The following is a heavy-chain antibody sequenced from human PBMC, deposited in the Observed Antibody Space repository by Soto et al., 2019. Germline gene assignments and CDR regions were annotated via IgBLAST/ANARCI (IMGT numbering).Heavy chain of an antibody. D-gene: IGHD2-2*01. V-gene: IGHV1-69*01. Sequence: QVQLVQSGAEVKKPGSSVKVSCKASGGTFKSYVFNWVRQAPGQGLEWMGGIIPFFGTANYAQRFQGRVTIIADEFTTTVYMELSSLRSEDTAVYYCARDVDFDDAAIPAAYFYGMDVWGQGTPVIVSS. CDR1: GGTFKSYV. J-gene: IGHJ6*02. CDR3: ARDVDFDDAAIPAAYFYGMDV. CDR2: IIPFFGTA.